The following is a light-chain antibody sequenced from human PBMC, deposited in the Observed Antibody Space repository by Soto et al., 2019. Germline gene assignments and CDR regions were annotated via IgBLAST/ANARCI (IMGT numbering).Light chain of an antibody. Sequence: QSALTQPASVSGSPGQSITISCTGTSSDVGGYNYVSWYQQHPGKAPKLMIYEVTNRPSGVSNRFSGSKSANTASLTISGLQAEDEADYYCTSYTSSSTPVVFGGGTKLTV. CDR2: EVT. V-gene: IGLV2-14*01. CDR1: SSDVGGYNY. J-gene: IGLJ2*01. CDR3: TSYTSSSTPVV.